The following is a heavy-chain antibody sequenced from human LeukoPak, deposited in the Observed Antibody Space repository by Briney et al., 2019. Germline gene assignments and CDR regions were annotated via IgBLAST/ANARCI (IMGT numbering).Heavy chain of an antibody. D-gene: IGHD2/OR15-2a*01. V-gene: IGHV3-48*01. J-gene: IGHJ4*02. CDR2: ITSSSSTI. CDR1: GFTFTSYT. Sequence: GGSLRLSCAASGFTFTSYTMNWVRQAPGKGLEWVSYITSSSSTISYADSVKGRFTMSRDNAENSLYLQMNSLRAEDTAVYYCARNFDSWGQGTLVTVSS. CDR3: ARNFDS.